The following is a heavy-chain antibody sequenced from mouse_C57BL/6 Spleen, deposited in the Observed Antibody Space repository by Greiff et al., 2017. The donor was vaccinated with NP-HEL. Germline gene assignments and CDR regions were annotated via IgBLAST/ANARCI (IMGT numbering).Heavy chain of an antibody. CDR1: GYTFTSYW. J-gene: IGHJ1*03. CDR3: ARNDYDYDVYWYFDV. CDR2: INPSNGGT. D-gene: IGHD2-4*01. Sequence: QVQLQQPGTELVKPGASVKLSCKASGYTFTSYWMPWVKQRPGQGLEWIGNINPSNGGTNYNEKFKSKATLTVDKSSRTAYMQLSSLTSEDSAVYYCARNDYDYDVYWYFDVWGTGTTVTVSS. V-gene: IGHV1-53*01.